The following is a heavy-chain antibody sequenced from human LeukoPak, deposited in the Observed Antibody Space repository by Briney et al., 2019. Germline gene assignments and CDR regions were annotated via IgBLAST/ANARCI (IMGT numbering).Heavy chain of an antibody. Sequence: PSETLSLTCAVYGGSFSGYYWSWIRQPPGKGLERIREINHSGSTNYNPSLESRLTISVDTSKNQFSLKLNSVTAADTAVYYCVRDFRYSRSYYYHDNWGQGTLVTVSS. D-gene: IGHD3-22*01. CDR2: INHSGST. CDR3: VRDFRYSRSYYYHDN. J-gene: IGHJ1*01. V-gene: IGHV4-34*01. CDR1: GGSFSGYY.